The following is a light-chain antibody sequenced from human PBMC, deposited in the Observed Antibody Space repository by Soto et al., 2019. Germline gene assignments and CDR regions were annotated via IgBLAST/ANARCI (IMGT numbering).Light chain of an antibody. V-gene: IGLV2-11*01. J-gene: IGLJ3*02. CDR2: DVS. CDR3: AAWDDSLKGWV. CDR1: SSDVGAYIY. Sequence: QSALTQPRSVSGSPGQSVTISCTGTSSDVGAYIYVSWYQQDPGKAPKLMIYDVSKRPSGVPDRFSGSKSGNTASLAISGLQSEDEADYYCAAWDDSLKGWVFGGGTKLTVL.